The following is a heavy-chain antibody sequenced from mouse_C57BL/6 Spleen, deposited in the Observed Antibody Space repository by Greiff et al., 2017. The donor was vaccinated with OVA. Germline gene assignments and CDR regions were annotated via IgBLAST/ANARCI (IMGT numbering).Heavy chain of an antibody. V-gene: IGHV3-8*01. Sequence: EVMLVESGPGLAKPSQTLSLTCSVTGYSITSDYWNWIRKFPGNKLEYMGYISYSGSTYYNPSLKSRISITRDTSKNQYYLQLNSVTTEDTATYYCARSIYYGNPWFAYWGQGTLVTVSA. J-gene: IGHJ3*01. CDR1: GYSITSDY. CDR2: ISYSGST. D-gene: IGHD2-1*01. CDR3: ARSIYYGNPWFAY.